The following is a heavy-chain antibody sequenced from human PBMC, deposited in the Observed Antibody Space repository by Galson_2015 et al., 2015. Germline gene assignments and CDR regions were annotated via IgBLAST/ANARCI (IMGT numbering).Heavy chain of an antibody. CDR3: VKAPAGTYGIFQY. Sequence: CAISGDSVSSNSVIWHWIRQSPSRGLEWLGRTYYRSKWYIDYAASVNSRITNNPDTSKNRFSLQLNSVTPEDTAVYCCVKAPAGTYGIFQYWGQGTLVTVSS. CDR1: GDSVSSNSVI. V-gene: IGHV6-1*01. CDR2: TYYRSKWYI. J-gene: IGHJ4*02. D-gene: IGHD1-26*01.